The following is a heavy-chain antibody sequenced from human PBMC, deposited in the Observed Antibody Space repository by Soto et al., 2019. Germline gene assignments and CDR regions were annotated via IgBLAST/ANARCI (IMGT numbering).Heavy chain of an antibody. Sequence: QVQVVESGGGVVQPGRSLRLSCAASGFTFSSHGMHWVRQAPGKGLEWVALVWYDGRNKDYADSVKGRFTISRDNSKNTLYLQMNSLRDEDTAVYYCVREAGYSGNDYVYYYGMDVWGQGTTVTVSS. CDR3: VREAGYSGNDYVYYYGMDV. D-gene: IGHD5-12*01. CDR1: GFTFSSHG. CDR2: VWYDGRNK. V-gene: IGHV3-33*01. J-gene: IGHJ6*02.